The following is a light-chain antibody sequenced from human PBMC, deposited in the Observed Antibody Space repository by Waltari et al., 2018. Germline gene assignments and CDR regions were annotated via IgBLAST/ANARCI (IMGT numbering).Light chain of an antibody. CDR1: QSINSW. Sequence: DIQMTQSPSTLSASVGDRVTITCRASQSINSWLAWYQKKPGKAPKLLIYAASNLVSGVPSRFSGSGSGTEFTLTISGLQPDDFATYYCQQFDTNSSFGQGTKLEIK. CDR3: QQFDTNSS. V-gene: IGKV1-5*03. J-gene: IGKJ2*01. CDR2: AAS.